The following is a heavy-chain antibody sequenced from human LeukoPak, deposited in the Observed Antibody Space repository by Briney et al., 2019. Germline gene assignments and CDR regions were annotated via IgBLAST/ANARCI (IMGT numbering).Heavy chain of an antibody. CDR3: SREDHGMDV. CDR1: GDSISSTTW. CDR2: IYHSGNT. J-gene: IGHJ6*02. V-gene: IGHV4-4*02. Sequence: SETLSLTCAVSGDSISSTTWWSWVRQPPGKGLEWIGEIYHSGNTNYNPSLKSRVTLSVDKSNNQFSLKLTSVTAADTAVYYCSREDHGMDVWGQGTTVTVSS.